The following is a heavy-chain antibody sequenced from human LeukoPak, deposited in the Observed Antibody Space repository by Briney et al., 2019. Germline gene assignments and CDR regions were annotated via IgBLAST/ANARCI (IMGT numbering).Heavy chain of an antibody. V-gene: IGHV5-10-1*01. D-gene: IGHD2-15*01. J-gene: IGHJ6*02. CDR2: IDSSDSYT. CDR1: GFNFPSYW. CDR3: ARYCSGATCTAYSHGIDD. Sequence: GESLQISGKVSGFNFPSYWINWVRQMPGKGLEWMGRIDSSDSYTNYSPSFQGHVTISVDKSFSTAYLQWSSLKASDTAMYYCARYCSGATCTAYSHGIDDWGQGTTVTVSS.